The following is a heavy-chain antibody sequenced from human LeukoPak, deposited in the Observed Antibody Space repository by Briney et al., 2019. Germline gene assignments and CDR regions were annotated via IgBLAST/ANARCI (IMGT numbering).Heavy chain of an antibody. J-gene: IGHJ4*02. CDR1: GFTFSSYS. CDR2: ISSSSSYI. V-gene: IGHV3-21*01. D-gene: IGHD5-12*01. Sequence: GGSLRLSCAASGFTFSSYSMNWVRQAPGKGLEWVSSISSSSSYIYYADSVKGRFTISRDNAKNSLYLQMNRLRAEDTAVYYCARDKEIVAVSFDYWGQGTLVTVSS. CDR3: ARDKEIVAVSFDY.